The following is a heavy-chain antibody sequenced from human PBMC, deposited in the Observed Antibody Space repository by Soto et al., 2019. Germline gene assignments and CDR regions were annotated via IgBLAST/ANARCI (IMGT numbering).Heavy chain of an antibody. CDR2: ISAYNGNA. Sequence: QVQLVQSGAEVKKPGASVKVSCKASGYTFTSYGISWVRQAPGQGLEWMGWISAYNGNANYAQNLQGRVTMTTDTSPSTAYMELRSLRSDDTAVYYCARNVCPRSGGSCHYYYYFGMNVWGQGTTVTFSS. V-gene: IGHV1-18*04. D-gene: IGHD2-15*01. J-gene: IGHJ6*02. CDR3: ARNVCPRSGGSCHYYYYFGMNV. CDR1: GYTFTSYG.